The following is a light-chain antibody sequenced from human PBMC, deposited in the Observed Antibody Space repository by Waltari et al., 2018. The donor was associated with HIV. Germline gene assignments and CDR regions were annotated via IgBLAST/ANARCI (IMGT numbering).Light chain of an antibody. CDR1: FYNLGANT. Sequence: QSVMSHPPSASGTPGQTVTISCSGRFYNLGANTVNWYQQIPGTAPRLLIYGHNQRPSGVPDRFSGSRSGTSASLTIGGLQSEDEADYYCSAWDDSLRATVFGTGTRVTVL. CDR2: GHN. CDR3: SAWDDSLRATV. J-gene: IGLJ1*01. V-gene: IGLV1-44*01.